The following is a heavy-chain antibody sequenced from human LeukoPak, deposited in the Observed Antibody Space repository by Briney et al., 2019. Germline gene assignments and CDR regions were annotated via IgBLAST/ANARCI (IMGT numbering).Heavy chain of an antibody. CDR2: IKQDGSEK. D-gene: IGHD4-17*01. J-gene: IGHJ4*02. CDR3: ARERGRTTVTWFYFDY. V-gene: IGHV3-7*05. CDR1: GFTFSTYW. Sequence: GASLRLSCAASGFTFSTYWMSWVRQAPGKGLEWVASIKQDGSEKYYVDSVKGRFTISRDNAKNSLYLQMNSLRAEDTAVYYCARERGRTTVTWFYFDYWGQGTLVTVSS.